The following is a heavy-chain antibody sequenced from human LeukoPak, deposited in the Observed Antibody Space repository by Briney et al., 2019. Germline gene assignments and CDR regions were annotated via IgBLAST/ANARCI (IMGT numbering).Heavy chain of an antibody. CDR1: GGSISSYY. J-gene: IGHJ4*02. CDR2: ISYSGST. V-gene: IGHV4-59*01. Sequence: PSETLSLSCTVSGGSISSYYWSWIRQPPGKGLEWIGYISYSGSTNYNPSLKSRVTISLDTSKNQFSLKLRSVTAADTAVYYCARGFDSKSTYFDYWGQETLVTVSS. CDR3: ARGFDSKSTYFDY. D-gene: IGHD5-12*01.